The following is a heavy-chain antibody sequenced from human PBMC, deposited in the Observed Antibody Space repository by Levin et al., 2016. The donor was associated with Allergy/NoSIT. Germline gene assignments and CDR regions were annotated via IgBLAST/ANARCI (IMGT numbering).Heavy chain of an antibody. CDR1: GGSISSYY. J-gene: IGHJ6*02. CDR3: ARGKAGYSSSWYLYYGMDV. D-gene: IGHD6-13*01. Sequence: SETLSLTCTVSGGSISSYYWSWIRQPPGKGLEWIGEINHSGSTNYNPSLKSRVTISVDTSKNQFSLKLSSVTAADTAVYYCARGKAGYSSSWYLYYGMDVWGQGTTVTVSS. CDR2: INHSGST. V-gene: IGHV4-34*01.